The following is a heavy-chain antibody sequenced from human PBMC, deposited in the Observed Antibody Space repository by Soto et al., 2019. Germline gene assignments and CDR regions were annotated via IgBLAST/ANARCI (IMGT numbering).Heavy chain of an antibody. CDR1: GFIVSGIF. D-gene: IGHD3-3*01. V-gene: IGHV3-66*01. J-gene: IGHJ4*02. Sequence: EVRLVESGGGLVQPGGSLRLSCAASGFIVSGIFMTWVRQVPGKGPEWVSTLSSDDKTYYADSVRGRFTISRDSYKNTLFLQMNTLRAEDTAVYHCARDIFGGSYDFWHGGQGTLVTVSS. CDR3: ARDIFGGSYDFWH. CDR2: LSSDDKT.